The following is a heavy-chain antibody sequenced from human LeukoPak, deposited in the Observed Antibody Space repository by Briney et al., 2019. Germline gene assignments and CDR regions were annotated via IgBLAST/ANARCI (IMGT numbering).Heavy chain of an antibody. Sequence: SETLSLTCTVFGGSISGHYWSWIRQPPGKGLEWIGYISHSGGTNYNPSLKSRLIISSDTSKSQLSLKLTSLTTAATAVYYCAGGWSGTVAGWFVPWGQGTLVTVSS. CDR3: AGGWSGTVAGWFVP. J-gene: IGHJ5*02. D-gene: IGHD1-7*01. CDR1: GGSISGHY. CDR2: ISHSGGT. V-gene: IGHV4-59*11.